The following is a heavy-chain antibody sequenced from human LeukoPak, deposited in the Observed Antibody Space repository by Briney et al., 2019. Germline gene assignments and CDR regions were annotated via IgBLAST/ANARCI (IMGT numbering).Heavy chain of an antibody. Sequence: GESLKISCKGSGYSFTSYWIGWVRQMPGKGLEGMGIIYPGDSDTRYSPSSQGQVTISADKSISTAYLQWSSLKASDIAMYYCARHMRSLDACDIWGQGTMVTVSS. D-gene: IGHD1-26*01. CDR3: ARHMRSLDACDI. CDR2: IYPGDSDT. J-gene: IGHJ3*02. V-gene: IGHV5-51*01. CDR1: GYSFTSYW.